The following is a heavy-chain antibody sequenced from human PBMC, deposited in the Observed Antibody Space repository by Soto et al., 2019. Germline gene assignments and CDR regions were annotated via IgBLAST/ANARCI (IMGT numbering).Heavy chain of an antibody. V-gene: IGHV3-7*01. D-gene: IGHD3-3*01. Sequence: EVQLVESGGGLVQPGGSLRLSCAASGFTFSSYWMSWVRQAPGKGLEWVANIKQDGSEKYYADSVKGRFTISRDNSKNALYLQKNSLRAEDTAVYYCAKDERGVYYDFWSGSYYYYGMDVWGQGTTVTVSS. CDR2: IKQDGSEK. J-gene: IGHJ6*02. CDR3: AKDERGVYYDFWSGSYYYYGMDV. CDR1: GFTFSSYW.